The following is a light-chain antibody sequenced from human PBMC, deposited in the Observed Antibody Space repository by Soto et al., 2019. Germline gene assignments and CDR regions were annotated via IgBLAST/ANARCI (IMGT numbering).Light chain of an antibody. CDR3: QRYSSVPPLT. V-gene: IGKV1-27*01. CDR1: QAISNY. CDR2: AAS. J-gene: IGKJ4*01. Sequence: DIQMTQSPSSLSASVGDRVTITCRASQAISNYLAWYQQKPGKVPKLLIYAASTLQSGVPSRFSGSGSGTDFTLTISSLQPEDVATYFCQRYSSVPPLTFGGGTKVDIK.